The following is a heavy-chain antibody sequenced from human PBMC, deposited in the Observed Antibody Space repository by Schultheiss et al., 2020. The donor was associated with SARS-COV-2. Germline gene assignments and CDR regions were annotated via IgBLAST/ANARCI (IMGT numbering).Heavy chain of an antibody. CDR2: IYYSGST. J-gene: IGHJ5*02. D-gene: IGHD3-10*01. V-gene: IGHV4-61*05. CDR3: ARRSDDGSGSYYKWGFDP. Sequence: SETLSLTCTVSGGSISSSSYYWGWIRQPPGKGLEWIGYIYYSGSTYYNPSLKSRVTISVDTSKNQFSLQLSSVTAADTAVYYCARRSDDGSGSYYKWGFDPWGQGTLVTVSS. CDR1: GGSISSSSYY.